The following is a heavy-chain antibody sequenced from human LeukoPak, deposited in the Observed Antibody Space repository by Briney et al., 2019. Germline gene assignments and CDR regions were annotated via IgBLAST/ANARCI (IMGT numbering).Heavy chain of an antibody. CDR1: GVSISNYY. CDR2: VYYTGRT. Sequence: SETLCLTCAVSGVSISNYYWSWIRQPPGKGLEWIGYVYYTGRTNYHPSLKGRVPLSVDTSKNQLSLKLSPVTAADTAVYYCARHPLDYWGQGILVTVSS. V-gene: IGHV4-59*08. CDR3: ARHPLDY. J-gene: IGHJ4*02.